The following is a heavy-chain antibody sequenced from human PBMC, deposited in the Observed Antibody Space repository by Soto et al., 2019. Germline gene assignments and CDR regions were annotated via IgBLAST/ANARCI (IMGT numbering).Heavy chain of an antibody. CDR1: GGTFSSYA. Sequence: QVQLVQSGAEVKKPGSSVKVSCKASGGTFSSYAISWVRQAPGQGLEWMGGIIPIFGTANYAQKFQGRVTITADESTSTAYMELSSLRSEDTDVYYCARDLNSGYCISTSCYGENWFDPWGQGTLVTVSS. CDR2: IIPIFGTA. D-gene: IGHD2-2*01. V-gene: IGHV1-69*12. J-gene: IGHJ5*02. CDR3: ARDLNSGYCISTSCYGENWFDP.